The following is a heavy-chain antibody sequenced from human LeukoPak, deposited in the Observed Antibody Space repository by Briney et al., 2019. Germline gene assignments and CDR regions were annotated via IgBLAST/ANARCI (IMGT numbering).Heavy chain of an antibody. CDR3: AKTYSSSRAHYYYYYYMDV. J-gene: IGHJ6*03. CDR1: GFTFSSYA. D-gene: IGHD6-13*01. CDR2: ISGSGGST. Sequence: GGSLRLSCAASGFTFSSYAMSWVRQAPGKGLEWVSAISGSGGSTYYADSVKGRLTISRDNSKNTLYLQMNSLRAEDTAVYYCAKTYSSSRAHYYYYYYMDVWGKGTTVTISS. V-gene: IGHV3-23*01.